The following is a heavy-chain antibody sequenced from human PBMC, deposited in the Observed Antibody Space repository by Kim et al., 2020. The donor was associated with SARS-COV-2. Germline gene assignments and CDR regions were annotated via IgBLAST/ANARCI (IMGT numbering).Heavy chain of an antibody. CDR3: ARYCSSTSCFYAFDI. J-gene: IGHJ3*02. CDR2: ISSSSSYI. V-gene: IGHV3-21*01. CDR1: GFTFSSYS. D-gene: IGHD2-2*01. Sequence: GGSLRLSCAASGFTFSSYSMNWVRQAPGKGLEWVSSISSSSSYIYYADSVKGRFTISRDNAKNSLYLQMNSLRAEDTAVYYCARYCSSTSCFYAFDIWGQGTMVTVSS.